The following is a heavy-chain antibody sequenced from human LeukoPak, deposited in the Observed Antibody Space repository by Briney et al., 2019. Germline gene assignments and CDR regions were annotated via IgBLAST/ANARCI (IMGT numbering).Heavy chain of an antibody. CDR3: AKEGAYAALNA. J-gene: IGHJ5*02. V-gene: IGHV3-23*01. CDR2: VSGSGGTT. D-gene: IGHD1-26*01. Sequence: GGSLRLSCAASGFIFSSDAMNWVRQAPGKGLDWVSSVSGSGGTTVYADSVKGRFTISRDNSKNTLYLQMNSLRAEDTAVYYCAKEGAYAALNAWGRGTLVSVSS. CDR1: GFIFSSDA.